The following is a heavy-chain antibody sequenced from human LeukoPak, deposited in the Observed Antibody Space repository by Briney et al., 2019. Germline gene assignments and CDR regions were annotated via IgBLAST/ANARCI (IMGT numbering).Heavy chain of an antibody. J-gene: IGHJ4*02. Sequence: GGSLRLSCAASGFTFSSYGMSWVRQAPGKGLEWVSAISGSGGSTYYADSVKGRFTISRDNAKNSLYLQMNSLRVEDTAVYYSARDTAVSDFDYWGRGTLVTVSS. CDR2: ISGSGGST. CDR1: GFTFSSYG. V-gene: IGHV3-23*01. CDR3: ARDTAVSDFDY. D-gene: IGHD2-8*01.